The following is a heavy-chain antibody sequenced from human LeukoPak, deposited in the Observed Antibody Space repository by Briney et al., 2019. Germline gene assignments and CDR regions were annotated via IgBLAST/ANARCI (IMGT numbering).Heavy chain of an antibody. V-gene: IGHV3-23*01. CDR1: GFTFSSYA. CDR3: AKVVDGASFDY. D-gene: IGHD1-26*01. J-gene: IGHJ4*02. CDR2: ISGSGGST. Sequence: PGGSLRLSCAASGFTFSSYAMSWVRQAPGKGLEWVSAISGSGGSTYYADSVKGRFTISRDNAKNSLFLHMNTLRAEDTAIYYCAKVVDGASFDYWGQGTLVTVSS.